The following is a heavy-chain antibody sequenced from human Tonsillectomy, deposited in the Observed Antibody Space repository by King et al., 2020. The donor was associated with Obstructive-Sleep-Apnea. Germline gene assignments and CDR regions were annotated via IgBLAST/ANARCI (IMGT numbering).Heavy chain of an antibody. J-gene: IGHJ4*02. CDR2: IDWDDDK. CDR3: ARIPGYSYGLAFDY. CDR1: GFSLSTSGMC. D-gene: IGHD5-18*01. Sequence: TLKESGPALVKPTQTLTLTCTFSGFSLSTSGMCVSWIRQPPGKALEWLARIDWDDDKYYSTSLKTRLTIFKDTSKNQVVLTMTNMDPVDTATYYCARIPGYSYGLAFDYWGQGTLVTVSS. V-gene: IGHV2-70*11.